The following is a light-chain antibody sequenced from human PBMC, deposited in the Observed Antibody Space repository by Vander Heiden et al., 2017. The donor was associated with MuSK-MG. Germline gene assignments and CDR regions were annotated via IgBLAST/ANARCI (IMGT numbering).Light chain of an antibody. CDR1: QSVSSY. Sequence: EVVLTQSPVTLSLSPGERATLSCRASQSVSSYLAWYQQKPGQAPRLLIYDSSTRATGIPDRFSGSGSGTDFTLTISSLEPEDFAVYYWQQRSDNLTFGQGTRLEIK. CDR3: QQRSDNLT. V-gene: IGKV3-11*01. J-gene: IGKJ5*01. CDR2: DSS.